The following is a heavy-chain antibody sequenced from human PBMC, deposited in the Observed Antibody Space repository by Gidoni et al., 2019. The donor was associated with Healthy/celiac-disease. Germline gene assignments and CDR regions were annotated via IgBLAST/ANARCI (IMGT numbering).Heavy chain of an antibody. CDR1: GFTFSNAW. D-gene: IGHD3-10*01. Sequence: EVQLVESGGGLVKPGGSLRLSCAASGFTFSNAWMNWVRQAPGKGLEWVGRIKSKTEGGTTDYAAPVKGRFTISRDDSKNTLYLQMNSLKTEDTAVYYCTTVLVLLWFGETPYWGQGTLVTVSS. CDR2: IKSKTEGGTT. CDR3: TTVLVLLWFGETPY. J-gene: IGHJ4*02. V-gene: IGHV3-15*07.